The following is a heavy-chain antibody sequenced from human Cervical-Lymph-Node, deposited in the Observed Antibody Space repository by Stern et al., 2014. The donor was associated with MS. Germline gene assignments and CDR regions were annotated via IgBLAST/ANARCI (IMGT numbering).Heavy chain of an antibody. Sequence: VQLVESGAEVKKPGSSVKVSCKASGGTFSSYTISWVRQAPGQGLEWMGRIIPILGIANYAQKFQGRVTITADKSTSTAYMELSSLRSEDTAVYYCAREGDDSSGYYYVGLDYWGQGTLVTVSS. V-gene: IGHV1-69*09. CDR3: AREGDDSSGYYYVGLDY. CDR1: GGTFSSYT. J-gene: IGHJ4*02. CDR2: IIPILGIA. D-gene: IGHD3-22*01.